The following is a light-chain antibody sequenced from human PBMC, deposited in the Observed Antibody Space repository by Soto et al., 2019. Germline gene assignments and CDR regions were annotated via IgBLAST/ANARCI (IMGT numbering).Light chain of an antibody. CDR2: GAS. CDR3: QQYGRSLL. J-gene: IGKJ5*01. CDR1: QSVSSSY. Sequence: ENVLTHPPGTLSFSLVERATIYCRASQSVSSSYLAWYQQKPGQAPRLLIYGASSRATGIPDRFSGSGSGTDFTLTISRLEPEDFAVYYCQQYGRSLLFGQGTRLEI. V-gene: IGKV3-20*01.